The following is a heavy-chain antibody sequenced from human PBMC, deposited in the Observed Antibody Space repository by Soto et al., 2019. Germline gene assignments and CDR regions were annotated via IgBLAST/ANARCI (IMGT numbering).Heavy chain of an antibody. CDR1: GFSFSNYG. J-gene: IGHJ4*02. Sequence: GGSLRLSCAASGFSFSNYGMSWVRQAPGKGLEWVANIKQDGSENYYVDSVKGRLTISRDNAKRSTYLQMNSLRAEDTAVYYCARDVHIGVAGIGSEVRALYYFDYWGQGTLVTVYS. CDR3: ARDVHIGVAGIGSEVRALYYFDY. D-gene: IGHD6-19*01. CDR2: IKQDGSEN. V-gene: IGHV3-7*01.